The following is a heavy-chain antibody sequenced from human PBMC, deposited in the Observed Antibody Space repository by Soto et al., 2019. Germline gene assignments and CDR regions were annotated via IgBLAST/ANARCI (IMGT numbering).Heavy chain of an antibody. CDR3: ARSPPYYDSSGYLPTAFDI. D-gene: IGHD3-22*01. Sequence: QVPLVQSGAEVKKPGSSVKVSCKASGGTFSSYAISWVRQAPGQGLEWMGGIIPIFGTANYAQKFQGRVTITADESTSTAYMELSSLRSEDTAVYYCARSPPYYDSSGYLPTAFDIWGQGTMVTVSS. J-gene: IGHJ3*02. CDR2: IIPIFGTA. CDR1: GGTFSSYA. V-gene: IGHV1-69*01.